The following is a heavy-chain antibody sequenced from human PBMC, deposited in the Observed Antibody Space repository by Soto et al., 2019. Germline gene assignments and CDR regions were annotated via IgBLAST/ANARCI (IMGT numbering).Heavy chain of an antibody. CDR3: ARDVVGALDY. D-gene: IGHD1-26*01. CDR1: GFTFSTYW. Sequence: GGSLRLSCGASGFTFSTYWVAWVRQAPGKGLEWVANINPDGSDKNHVDSVKGRFTVSRDNTKNSLYLQMNSLRVEDTAVYYCARDVVGALDYWGQGTLVTVSS. CDR2: INPDGSDK. J-gene: IGHJ4*02. V-gene: IGHV3-7*03.